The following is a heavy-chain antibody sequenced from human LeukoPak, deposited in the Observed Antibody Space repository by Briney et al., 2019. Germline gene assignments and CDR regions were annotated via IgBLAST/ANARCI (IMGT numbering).Heavy chain of an antibody. V-gene: IGHV4-59*01. CDR2: IYYSGST. Sequence: SETLSLTCTVSGGSISSYYWSWIRQPPGKGLEWIGYIYYSGSTNYNPSLKSRVTISVDTSKNQFSLKLSSVTAADTAVNYCARVAYSSSWYLDSAFDYWGQGTLVTVSS. D-gene: IGHD6-13*01. J-gene: IGHJ4*02. CDR1: GGSISSYY. CDR3: ARVAYSSSWYLDSAFDY.